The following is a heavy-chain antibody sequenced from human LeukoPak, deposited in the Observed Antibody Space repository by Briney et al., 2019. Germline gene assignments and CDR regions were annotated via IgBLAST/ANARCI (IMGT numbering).Heavy chain of an antibody. J-gene: IGHJ6*03. CDR3: AREGIAAAGPVEPYYYMDV. CDR1: GFTFSSYA. Sequence: PGGSLRLSCAASGFTFSSYAMHWVRQAPGKGLEWVAVISYDESNKYYADSVKGRFTISRDNSKNTLYLQMNSLRAEDTAVYYCAREGIAAAGPVEPYYYMDVWGKGTTVTVSS. V-gene: IGHV3-30-3*01. D-gene: IGHD6-13*01. CDR2: ISYDESNK.